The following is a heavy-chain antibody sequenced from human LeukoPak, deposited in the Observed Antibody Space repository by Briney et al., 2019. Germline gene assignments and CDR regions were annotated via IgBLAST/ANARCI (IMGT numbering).Heavy chain of an antibody. D-gene: IGHD3-22*01. J-gene: IGHJ4*02. CDR3: ARTVIKQPPYDSSLFDY. CDR2: INPSGGST. Sequence: ASVKVSCKASGYTFTSYYMHWVRQAPGQGLEWMGIINPSGGSTSYAQKFQGRVTMTRGTSTSTVYMELSSLRSEDTAVYYCARTVIKQPPYDSSLFDYWGQGTLVTVSS. CDR1: GYTFTSYY. V-gene: IGHV1-46*01.